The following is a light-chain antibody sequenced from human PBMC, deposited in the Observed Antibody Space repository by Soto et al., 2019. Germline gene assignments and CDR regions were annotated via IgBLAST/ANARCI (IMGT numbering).Light chain of an antibody. CDR1: SSDVGGYNF. CDR3: SSYAGGIKWV. J-gene: IGLJ3*02. Sequence: QSALTQPPSASGSPGQSVTISCTGTSSDVGGYNFVSWYQQHPGKAPKFMIYEVTKRPSGVPDRFSGSKSVNTASLTVSGLQAEDEADYYCSSYAGGIKWVFGGGTKLTVL. V-gene: IGLV2-8*01. CDR2: EVT.